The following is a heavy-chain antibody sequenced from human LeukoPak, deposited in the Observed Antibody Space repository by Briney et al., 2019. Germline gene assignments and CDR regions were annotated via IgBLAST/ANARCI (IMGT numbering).Heavy chain of an antibody. J-gene: IGHJ4*02. D-gene: IGHD3-16*01. Sequence: SQTLSLTCTVSGVSITSNYWSWIRQSPGKGLEWIGYSHYSGTTDCNPSLESRVTISVDTSKNEVSLKLNSVTAADTAVYYCARGGRSMDYWGQGTLVTVSS. CDR1: GVSITSNY. CDR2: SHYSGTT. CDR3: ARGGRSMDY. V-gene: IGHV4-59*01.